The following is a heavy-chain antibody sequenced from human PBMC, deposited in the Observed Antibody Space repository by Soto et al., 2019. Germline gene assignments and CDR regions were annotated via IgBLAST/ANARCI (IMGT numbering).Heavy chain of an antibody. CDR3: AREVLIDLNYFDY. CDR1: GYTFTNYH. V-gene: IGHV1-46*01. D-gene: IGHD2-21*01. CDR2: INPSGGAT. J-gene: IGHJ4*02. Sequence: ASVKVSCKASGYTFTNYHIHWVRQAPEDGLEWMGRINPSGGATIYAQKFHGRVTMTRDTSTSTVYMELSSLRSEDTAVYYCAREVLIDLNYFDYWGQGALVTVSS.